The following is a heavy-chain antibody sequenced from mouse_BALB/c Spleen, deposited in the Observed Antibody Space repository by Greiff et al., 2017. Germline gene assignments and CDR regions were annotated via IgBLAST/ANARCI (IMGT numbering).Heavy chain of an antibody. CDR1: GDSITSGY. D-gene: IGHD4-1*01. Sequence: VQLKESGPSLVKPSQTLSLTCSVTGDSITSGYWNWIRKFPGNKLEYMGYISYSGSTYYNPSLKSRISITRDTSKNQYYLQLNSVTTEDTATYYCARWLTGTFWFAYWGQGTLVTVSA. CDR2: ISYSGST. J-gene: IGHJ3*01. CDR3: ARWLTGTFWFAY. V-gene: IGHV3-8*02.